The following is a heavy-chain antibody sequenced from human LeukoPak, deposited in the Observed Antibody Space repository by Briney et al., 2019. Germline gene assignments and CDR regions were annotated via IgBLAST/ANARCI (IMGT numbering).Heavy chain of an antibody. D-gene: IGHD2-15*01. Sequence: GGSLRLPCAASGFTFSSYAMSWVRQAPGKGLVWVSRISSDGSSTNYADSVKGRFTISRDNAKNTLYLQMNSLRVEDTAVHYCARGRPHGSDYWGQGTLVTVSS. V-gene: IGHV3-74*01. J-gene: IGHJ4*02. CDR1: GFTFSSYA. CDR2: ISSDGSST. CDR3: ARGRPHGSDY.